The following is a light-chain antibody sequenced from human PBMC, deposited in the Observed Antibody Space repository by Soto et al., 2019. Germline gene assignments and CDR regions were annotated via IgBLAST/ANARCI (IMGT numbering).Light chain of an antibody. CDR1: QSVSSSY. V-gene: IGKV3-20*01. J-gene: IGKJ1*01. Sequence: EIVLTHSPGTLSLCPWEIATLSCRASQSVSSSYLAWYQQKPVQAPRLLIYGASSRATGIPDRFSGSGSGTDFTLTISRLEPEDFAVYYCQQYGRSPAWTFGQGTKVDIK. CDR2: GAS. CDR3: QQYGRSPAWT.